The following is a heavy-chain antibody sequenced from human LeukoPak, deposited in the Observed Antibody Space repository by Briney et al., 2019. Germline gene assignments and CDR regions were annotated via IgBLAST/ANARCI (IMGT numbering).Heavy chain of an antibody. CDR1: GFTFSSYE. CDR3: ARERYYGSGSSPLGY. D-gene: IGHD3-10*01. CDR2: ISSSGSTI. Sequence: PGGSLRLSCAASGFTFSSYEMNWVRQAPGKGLEWVSYISSSGSTIYYADSVKGRFTISRDNAKNSLYLQMNSVRAEDTAVYYCARERYYGSGSSPLGYWGQGTLVTVSS. V-gene: IGHV3-48*03. J-gene: IGHJ4*02.